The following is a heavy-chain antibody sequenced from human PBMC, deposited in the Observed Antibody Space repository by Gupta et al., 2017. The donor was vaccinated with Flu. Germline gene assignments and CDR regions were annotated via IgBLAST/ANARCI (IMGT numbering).Heavy chain of an antibody. CDR3: ARYGYSYGLDV. Sequence: SWGRLARGKGLEWVANINRDGSEKYYVDSAKGRFTISRDNAKNSLFLQMSSLRAEDTAVYYCARYGYSYGLDVWGQGTTVTVSS. D-gene: IGHD5-18*01. V-gene: IGHV3-7*01. CDR2: INRDGSEK. J-gene: IGHJ6*02.